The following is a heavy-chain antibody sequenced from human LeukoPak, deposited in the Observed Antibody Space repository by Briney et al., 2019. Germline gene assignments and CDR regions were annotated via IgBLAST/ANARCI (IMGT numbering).Heavy chain of an antibody. CDR2: IDWDDDK. V-gene: IGHV2-70*11. J-gene: IGHJ4*02. CDR3: ARQYSSGWYWNY. CDR1: GFSLSTSGMC. Sequence: QTLSLTCTFSGFSLSTSGMCVSWIRQPPGKALEWLARIDWDDDKYYSTSLKTRLTISKDTSKNQVVPTMTNMDPVDTATYYCARQYSSGWYWNYWGQGTLVTVSS. D-gene: IGHD6-13*01.